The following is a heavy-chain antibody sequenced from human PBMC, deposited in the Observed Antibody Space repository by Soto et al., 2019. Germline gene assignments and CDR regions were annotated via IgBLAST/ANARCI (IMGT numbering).Heavy chain of an antibody. CDR2: IYPGDFDT. CDR3: ARLGCSGGSCYWGHWFDP. V-gene: IGHV5-51*01. D-gene: IGHD2-15*01. CDR1: GYSFTSYW. J-gene: IGHJ5*02. Sequence: ETLSLSCKGSGYSFTSYWIGWVRQMPGKGLEWMGIIYPGDFDTRYSPSFQGQVTISADKSISTAYLQWSSLKASDTAMYYCARLGCSGGSCYWGHWFDPWGQGTLVTVSS.